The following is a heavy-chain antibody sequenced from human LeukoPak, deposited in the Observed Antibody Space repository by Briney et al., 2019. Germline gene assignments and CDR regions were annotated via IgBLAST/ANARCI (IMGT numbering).Heavy chain of an antibody. D-gene: IGHD1-26*01. CDR2: IYASGNT. CDR3: AREVGS. Sequence: GGSLRLSCAVSGFSVSSNYTSWVRQAPGTGLKWLSVIYASGNTYYDDSVRGRFSVSRDDSKNTVYLQMSTLRVEDTGVYYCAREVGSWGQGTQVTVSS. V-gene: IGHV3-66*01. J-gene: IGHJ5*02. CDR1: GFSVSSNY.